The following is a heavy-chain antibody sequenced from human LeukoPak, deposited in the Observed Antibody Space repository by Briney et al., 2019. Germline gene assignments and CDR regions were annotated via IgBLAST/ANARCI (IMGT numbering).Heavy chain of an antibody. CDR2: IYYSGSI. D-gene: IGHD1-1*01. CDR1: GRSISRGGYY. Sequence: SETLSLTCTVSGRSISRGGYYWRWIRQHPGKGLEWIGYIYYSGSIYYNPSLKSRVTISVHTSKNQFSMKLSSVPAADPALYLCASAGTTFLFDYWGQGTLVTVSS. J-gene: IGHJ4*02. V-gene: IGHV4-31*03. CDR3: ASAGTTFLFDY.